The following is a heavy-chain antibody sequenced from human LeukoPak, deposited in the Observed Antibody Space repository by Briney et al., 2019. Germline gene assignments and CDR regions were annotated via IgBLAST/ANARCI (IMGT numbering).Heavy chain of an antibody. CDR1: GGSFSGYY. CDR2: IYYSGST. J-gene: IGHJ4*02. CDR3: ARDGDGYNYVDCFDY. Sequence: PSETLSLTCAVYGGSFSGYYWSWIRQPPGKGLEWIGSIYYSGSTYYNPSLKSRVTISVDTSKNQFSLKLSSVTAADTAVYYCARDGDGYNYVDCFDYWGQGTLVTVSS. D-gene: IGHD5-24*01. V-gene: IGHV4-34*01.